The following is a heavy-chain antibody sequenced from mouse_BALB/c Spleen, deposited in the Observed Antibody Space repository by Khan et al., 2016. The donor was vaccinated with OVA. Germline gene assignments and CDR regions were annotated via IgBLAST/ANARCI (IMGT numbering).Heavy chain of an antibody. D-gene: IGHD1-1*01. J-gene: IGHJ4*01. CDR1: GFTFSSFG. V-gene: IGHV5-17*02. CDR3: VRKNRYYYGSSYDYAMDY. Sequence: EVQLVESGGGLVQPGGSRKLSCAASGFTFSSFGMHWVRQAPEKGLEWVAYISSGNTIYSADTVKGRFTISRDNPKNTLFLQMTSLRSEDTAMYYCVRKNRYYYGSSYDYAMDYWGQGTSVTVSS. CDR2: ISSGNTI.